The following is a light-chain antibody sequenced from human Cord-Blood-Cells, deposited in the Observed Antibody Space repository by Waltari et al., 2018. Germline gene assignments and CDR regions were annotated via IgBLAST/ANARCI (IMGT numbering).Light chain of an antibody. CDR3: QQYNNWPLT. Sequence: EIVMTQSPATLSVSPGDRATLSCRASQSVSSNLAWYQQKHGQAPRLLIYGASTRATGIPARFSGSGSGTEFTLTISSLQSEDFAVYYCQQYNNWPLTFGGGTKVEIK. J-gene: IGKJ4*01. CDR1: QSVSSN. V-gene: IGKV3-15*01. CDR2: GAS.